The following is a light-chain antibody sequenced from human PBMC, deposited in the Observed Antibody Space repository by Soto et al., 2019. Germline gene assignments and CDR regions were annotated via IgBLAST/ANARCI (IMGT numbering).Light chain of an antibody. Sequence: EIVMSQVPASRSVSPGKSATLSCRASQRVRRNLACYQQKLGQAPRLLIYGASTRATGIPARFSGSGSGTECTLTISSLQSEDLAIFYCQQYNDWPRTFGQGTKL. V-gene: IGKV3-15*01. CDR1: QRVRRN. CDR3: QQYNDWPRT. J-gene: IGKJ2*01. CDR2: GAS.